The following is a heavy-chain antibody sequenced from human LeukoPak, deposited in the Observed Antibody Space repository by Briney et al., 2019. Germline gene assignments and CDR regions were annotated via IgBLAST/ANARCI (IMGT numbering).Heavy chain of an antibody. CDR2: ISYLSSHV. D-gene: IGHD3-16*01. CDR1: GFTFSDYD. V-gene: IGHV3-21*01. CDR3: GRAFPPLRTSSAGDL. Sequence: NPGGSLRLSCSASGFTFSDYDMNWVRQAPGKGLEWVSSISYLSSHVYYGDSVKGRFGISRDNAKNSLYLQMNSLGAEDTAIYYCGRAFPPLRTSSAGDLWGQGILVTVSS. J-gene: IGHJ4*02.